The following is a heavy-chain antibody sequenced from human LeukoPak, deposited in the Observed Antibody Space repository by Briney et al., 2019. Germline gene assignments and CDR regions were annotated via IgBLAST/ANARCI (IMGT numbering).Heavy chain of an antibody. V-gene: IGHV3-23*01. J-gene: IGHJ4*02. CDR2: ISGSGGST. CDR3: AKDRRSNGD. Sequence: QPGGSLRLSCAASGFTFSSYAMSWVRQAPGKGLEWVSAISGSGGSTHRADSVKGRFTISRDNSKNTLYLQMNSLRAEDTAVDYCAKDRRSNGDWGQGTLVTVSS. CDR1: GFTFSSYA. D-gene: IGHD4-17*01.